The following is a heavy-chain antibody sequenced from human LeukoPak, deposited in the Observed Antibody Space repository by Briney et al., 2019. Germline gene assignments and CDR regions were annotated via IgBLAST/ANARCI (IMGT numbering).Heavy chain of an antibody. Sequence: PSETLSLTCTVSGGSISSSSYYWGWIRQPPGKGLEWIGSIYYSGSTYYNPSLKSRVTISVDTSKNQFSLKLSSVTAADTAVYYCARYYGSGSYYNGFDYWGQGTLVTVSS. CDR1: GGSISSSSYY. V-gene: IGHV4-39*01. J-gene: IGHJ4*02. CDR3: ARYYGSGSYYNGFDY. CDR2: IYYSGST. D-gene: IGHD3-10*01.